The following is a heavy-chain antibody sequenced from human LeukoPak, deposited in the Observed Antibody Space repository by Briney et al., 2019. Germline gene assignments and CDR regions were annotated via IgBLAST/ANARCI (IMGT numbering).Heavy chain of an antibody. J-gene: IGHJ4*02. Sequence: ITASGGTTYYAASLKARFTIARDNSKNTLYLQMNSLRAEDTAVYYCAKDLTVVVPDRFDYWGQGTLVTVSS. D-gene: IGHD2-2*01. CDR3: AKDLTVVVPDRFDY. CDR2: ITASGGTT. V-gene: IGHV3-23*01.